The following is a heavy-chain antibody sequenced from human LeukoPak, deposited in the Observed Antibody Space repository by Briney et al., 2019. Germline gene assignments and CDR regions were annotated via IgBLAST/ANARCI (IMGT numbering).Heavy chain of an antibody. J-gene: IGHJ6*02. Sequence: GGSLRLSCAASGFTFSSYEMTWVRQAPGKGLEWVSVIYSGGDTYYADSVKGRFTISRDNSKNTLYLQMNSLRAEDTAVYYCARKYYSMDVWGQGTTVTVSS. CDR3: ARKYYSMDV. CDR1: GFTFSSYE. CDR2: IYSGGDT. V-gene: IGHV3-66*01.